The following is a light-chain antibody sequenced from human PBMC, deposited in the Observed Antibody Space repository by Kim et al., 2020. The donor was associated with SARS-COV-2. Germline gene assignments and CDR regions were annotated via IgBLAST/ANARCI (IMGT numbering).Light chain of an antibody. V-gene: IGKV4-1*01. J-gene: IGKJ4*01. CDR1: QTILHSSNNKNY. CDR2: WAS. CDR3: QQYYTTPLT. Sequence: RATINCKSSQTILHSSNNKNYLTWYQQTPGQPPKLLMYWASTRESGVPDRFSGSGSGTDFTLTISSLQAEDVAVYYCQQYYTTPLTFGGGTKVEIK.